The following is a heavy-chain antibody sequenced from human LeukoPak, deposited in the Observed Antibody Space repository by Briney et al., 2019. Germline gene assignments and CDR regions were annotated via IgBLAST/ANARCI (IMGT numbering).Heavy chain of an antibody. CDR1: HYSISSNYY. Sequence: PSETLSLTCTVSHYSISSNYYWGWIGQPPGKGLEWIGSIYHSGSTYYNPSLKSRVTISVDTSKNQFALKLTYVTAADTAVYYCARSSGYMSYWGQGTRVTVSS. CDR2: IYHSGST. V-gene: IGHV4-38-2*02. D-gene: IGHD3-22*01. CDR3: ARSSGYMSY. J-gene: IGHJ4*02.